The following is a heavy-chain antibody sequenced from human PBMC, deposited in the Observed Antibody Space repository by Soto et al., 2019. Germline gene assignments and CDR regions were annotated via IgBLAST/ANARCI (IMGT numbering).Heavy chain of an antibody. J-gene: IGHJ4*02. CDR1: GGTFSSYA. Sequence: GASVKVSCKASGGTFSSYAISWVRQAPGKGLEWMGGFDPEDGETIYAQKFQGRVTMTEDTSTDTAYMELSSLRSEDTAVYYCATTHSGWSGYPLLGDYWGQGTLVTVSS. CDR2: FDPEDGET. V-gene: IGHV1-24*01. D-gene: IGHD3-3*01. CDR3: ATTHSGWSGYPLLGDY.